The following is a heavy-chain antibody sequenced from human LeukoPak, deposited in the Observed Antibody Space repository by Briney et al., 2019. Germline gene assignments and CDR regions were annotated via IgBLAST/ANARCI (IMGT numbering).Heavy chain of an antibody. CDR2: INPSGGGT. CDR3: AREGSSGYYYFDY. V-gene: IGHV1-46*01. CDR1: GYSFTSYS. J-gene: IGHJ4*02. D-gene: IGHD3-22*01. Sequence: RASVKVSCKASGYSFTSYSMHWVRQAPGQGLEWMGIINPSGGGTSYAQKFQGRVTMTRDTSTSTVYMELGSLRSEDTAVYYCAREGSSGYYYFDYWGQGTLVTVSS.